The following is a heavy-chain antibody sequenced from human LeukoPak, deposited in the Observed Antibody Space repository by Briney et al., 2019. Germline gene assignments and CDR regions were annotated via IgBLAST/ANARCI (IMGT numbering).Heavy chain of an antibody. CDR2: IIPIFGTA. CDR3: ARDKARVGAGGGGVKNY. V-gene: IGHV1-69*06. D-gene: IGHD3-16*01. CDR1: GGTFSSYA. J-gene: IGHJ4*02. Sequence: GASVKVSCKASGGTFSSYAISWVRQAPGQGLEWMGGIIPIFGTANYAQKFQGRVTITADKSTSTAYMELSSLRSEDTAVYYGARDKARVGAGGGGVKNYWGQGTLVTVSS.